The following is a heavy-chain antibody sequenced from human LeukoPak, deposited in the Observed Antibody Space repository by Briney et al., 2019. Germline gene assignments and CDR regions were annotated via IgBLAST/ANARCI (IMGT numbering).Heavy chain of an antibody. V-gene: IGHV4-34*01. CDR3: ARPKSAVAGSDDAFDI. CDR1: GGSFSGYY. J-gene: IGHJ3*02. CDR2: INHSGST. Sequence: SETLSLTCAVYGGSFSGYYWSWIRQPPGKGLEWIGEINHSGSTNYNPSLKSRVTISVDTSKNQFSLKLSSVTAADTAVYYCARPKSAVAGSDDAFDIWGQGTMVTVSS. D-gene: IGHD6-19*01.